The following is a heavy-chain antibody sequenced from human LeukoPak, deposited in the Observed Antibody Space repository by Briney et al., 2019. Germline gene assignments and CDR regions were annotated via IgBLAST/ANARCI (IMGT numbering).Heavy chain of an antibody. V-gene: IGHV4-39*01. CDR1: GGSISSSSYY. CDR3: ARQGYSSASKWFDP. J-gene: IGHJ5*02. D-gene: IGHD6-25*01. Sequence: SETLSLTCTVSGGSISSSSYYWGWIRQSPGKGLEWIGSIYYSGSTYYNPSLKSRVTISVDTSKNQFSLKLSSVTAADTAVYYCARQGYSSASKWFDPWGQGTLVTVSS. CDR2: IYYSGST.